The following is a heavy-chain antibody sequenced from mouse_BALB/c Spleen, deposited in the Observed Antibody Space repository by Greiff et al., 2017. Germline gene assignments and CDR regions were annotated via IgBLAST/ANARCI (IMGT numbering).Heavy chain of an antibody. CDR2: ISYSGST. J-gene: IGHJ4*01. CDR3: ATSYYDYDERDAMDY. Sequence: VQLKESGPGLVKPSQSLSLTCTVTGYSITSDYAWNWIRQFPGNKLEWMGYISYSGSTSYNPSLKSRISITRDTSKNQFFLQLNSVTTEDTATYYCATSYYDYDERDAMDYWGQGTSVTVSS. V-gene: IGHV3-2*02. D-gene: IGHD2-4*01. CDR1: GYSITSDYA.